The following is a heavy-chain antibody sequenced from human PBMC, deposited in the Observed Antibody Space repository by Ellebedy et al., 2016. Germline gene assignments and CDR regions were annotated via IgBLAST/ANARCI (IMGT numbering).Heavy chain of an antibody. CDR2: IRSGSSGT. CDR1: GFTFSAYS. CDR3: VKDESYAFDI. J-gene: IGHJ3*02. Sequence: GESLKISCAASGFTFSAYSMNWVRQAPGKGPEWVSNIRSGSSGTYYAASVKGRFPISRDDARNSLFLQMNSLRAEDTAVYYCVKDESYAFDIWGQGTMVTVSS. V-gene: IGHV3-21*05.